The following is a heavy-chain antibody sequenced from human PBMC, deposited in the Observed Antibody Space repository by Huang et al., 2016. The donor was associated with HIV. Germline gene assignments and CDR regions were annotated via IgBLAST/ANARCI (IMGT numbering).Heavy chain of an antibody. D-gene: IGHD3-10*01. Sequence: QLQLQESGPGLVKPSETLSLTCTVSGGSFISSFYYWGWIRQPPGKGLEWIGTIYYSVSTYSSPALKGRVTRSVATSKNQFSLKLSSVTAADTAVYYCARHDPDYYGSGSYYNNPIYWGQGTLVTVSS. CDR3: ARHDPDYYGSGSYYNNPIY. J-gene: IGHJ4*02. CDR2: IYYSVST. V-gene: IGHV4-39*01. CDR1: GGSFISSFYY.